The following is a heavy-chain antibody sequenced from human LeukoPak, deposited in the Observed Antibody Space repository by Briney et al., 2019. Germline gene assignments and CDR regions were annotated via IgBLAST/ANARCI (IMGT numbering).Heavy chain of an antibody. D-gene: IGHD5-18*01. Sequence: GESLQISCKASGSSFTSYWIGGVRPLPGKGLEWMGIIDPSDSETRYTPSFQGQVTISVDKSLPPADLQWNSLKASDTAMYYCARQTAMGRSGDYWGQGTLVTVSS. V-gene: IGHV5-51*01. J-gene: IGHJ4*02. CDR2: IDPSDSET. CDR3: ARQTAMGRSGDY. CDR1: GSSFTSYW.